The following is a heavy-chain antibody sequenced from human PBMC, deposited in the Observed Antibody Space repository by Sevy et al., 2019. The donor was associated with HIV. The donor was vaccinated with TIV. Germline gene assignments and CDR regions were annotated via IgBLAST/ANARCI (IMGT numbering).Heavy chain of an antibody. D-gene: IGHD3-9*01. V-gene: IGHV4-39*01. CDR2: IYYSGNT. J-gene: IGHJ4*02. CDR1: GGSITGGRYY. CDR3: ARHDILTGYYIAHFDY. Sequence: SETLSLTCTVSGGSITGGRYYWGWIHQPPGKGLEWIGSIYYSGNTYFNPSLKSRVTISVDTSKNQFSLRLSSVTAADTAVYYCARHDILTGYYIAHFDYWGQGTLVTVSS.